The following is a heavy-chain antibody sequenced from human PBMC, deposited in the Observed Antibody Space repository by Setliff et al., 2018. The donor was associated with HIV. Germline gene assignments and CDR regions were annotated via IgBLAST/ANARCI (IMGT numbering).Heavy chain of an antibody. D-gene: IGHD4-17*01. Sequence: TLSLTCTVSGGSISSGTYYWTWIRQSAGKGLEWIGHIYTNGYTNYNPSLKSRVTISVDTSKNQFSLRLDSVTATDTALYFCARALTTINEDGFHIWGQGTVVTVSS. CDR2: IYTNGYT. CDR1: GGSISSGTYY. CDR3: ARALTTINEDGFHI. V-gene: IGHV4-61*09. J-gene: IGHJ3*02.